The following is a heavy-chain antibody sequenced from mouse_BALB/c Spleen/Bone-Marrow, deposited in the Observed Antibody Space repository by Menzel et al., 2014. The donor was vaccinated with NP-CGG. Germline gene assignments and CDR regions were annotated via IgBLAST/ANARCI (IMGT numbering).Heavy chain of an antibody. CDR2: ISSGGSYT. J-gene: IGHJ2*01. CDR3: ARHGITRLLDY. D-gene: IGHD2-4*01. V-gene: IGHV5-9-1*01. Sequence: EVMLVESGGGLVKPGGSLKLSCAASGFTFSSYAMSWVRPTPEKRLEWVATISSGGSYTYYPDSVKGRFTISGDNAKNTLYLQMSSLRSEDTAMYYCARHGITRLLDYWGQGTTLTVSS. CDR1: GFTFSSYA.